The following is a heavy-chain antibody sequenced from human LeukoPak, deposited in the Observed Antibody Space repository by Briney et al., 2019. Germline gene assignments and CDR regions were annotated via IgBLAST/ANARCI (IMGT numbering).Heavy chain of an antibody. CDR3: ARALDSLGGLSLPDY. CDR2: IHPSTGNP. CDR1: GFSFTNYA. J-gene: IGHJ4*02. D-gene: IGHD3-16*02. Sequence: ASVKVSCKASGFSFTNYAMNWVRQAPGQGLEFMGWIHPSTGNPAYAQGFSGRFVFSLDTSVTTTYLQISDLKAEDTAVYFCARALDSLGGLSLPDYWGQGTLVTVSS. V-gene: IGHV7-4-1*02.